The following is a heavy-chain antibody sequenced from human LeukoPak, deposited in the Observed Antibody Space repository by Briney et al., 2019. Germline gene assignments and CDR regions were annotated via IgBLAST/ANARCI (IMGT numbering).Heavy chain of an antibody. Sequence: SETLSLTCAVYGGSFSGNYWSWIRQPPGKGLEWIGEINHSGSTNYNPSLKSRVTISVDTSKNQFSLKLSSVTAADTAVYYCARAPSTLSRYSGSYYRPWGQGTLVTVSS. CDR3: ARAPSTLSRYSGSYYRP. CDR2: INHSGST. D-gene: IGHD1-26*01. CDR1: GGSFSGNY. J-gene: IGHJ5*02. V-gene: IGHV4-34*01.